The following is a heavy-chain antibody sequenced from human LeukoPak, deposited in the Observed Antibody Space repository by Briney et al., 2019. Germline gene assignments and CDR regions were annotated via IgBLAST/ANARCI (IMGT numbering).Heavy chain of an antibody. CDR2: INSDGSST. J-gene: IGHJ4*02. CDR1: GFTFSSYW. CDR3: ARYDNDYGDYHFDY. D-gene: IGHD4-17*01. V-gene: IGHV3-74*01. Sequence: GGSLRLSCAASGFTFSSYWMHWVRQAPGKGLVWVSRINSDGSSTSYADSVKGRFTISRDSAKNTLYLQMNSLRAEDTAVYYCARYDNDYGDYHFDYWGQGTLVTVSS.